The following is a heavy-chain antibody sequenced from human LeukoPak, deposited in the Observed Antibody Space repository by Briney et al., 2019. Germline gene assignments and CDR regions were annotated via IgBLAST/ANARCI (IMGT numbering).Heavy chain of an antibody. Sequence: GGSLRLSCAASGFTFNNYWMSWVRQAPGKGLEWVADIKEDGSEIYYVDSVKGRFTISRDNTKNSVYLQMNSLRAEDTAVYYCTRQLGGSGSHWGQGTLVTVSS. CDR2: IKEDGSEI. CDR3: TRQLGGSGSH. J-gene: IGHJ4*02. V-gene: IGHV3-7*01. CDR1: GFTFNNYW. D-gene: IGHD3-10*01.